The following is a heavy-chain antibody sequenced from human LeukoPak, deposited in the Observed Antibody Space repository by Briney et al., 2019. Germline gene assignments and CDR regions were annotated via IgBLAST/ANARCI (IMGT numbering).Heavy chain of an antibody. Sequence: PGGSLRLSRAASGFTFSSYGMNWVRQAPEKGLEWVSAITGSGGSTFFADSVKGRFTISRDNAKNSLYLQMNSLRAEDTALYYCAKDLTVVITTSFDYWGQGTLVTVSS. CDR3: AKDLTVVITTSFDY. V-gene: IGHV3-23*01. J-gene: IGHJ4*02. CDR1: GFTFSSYG. CDR2: ITGSGGST. D-gene: IGHD3-22*01.